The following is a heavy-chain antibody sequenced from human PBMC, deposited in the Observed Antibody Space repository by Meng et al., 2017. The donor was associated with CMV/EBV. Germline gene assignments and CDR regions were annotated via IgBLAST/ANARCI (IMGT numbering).Heavy chain of an antibody. CDR3: ARVRETDIVVVPAANFDY. V-gene: IGHV4-39*07. J-gene: IGHJ4*02. CDR2: IYYSGST. CDR1: GGSISSSSYY. D-gene: IGHD2-2*01. Sequence: GSLRLSCTVSGGSISSSSYYWGWIRQPPGKGLEWIGSIYYSGSTYYNPSLKSRVTISVDTSKNQFSLELSSVTAADTAVYYCARVRETDIVVVPAANFDYWGRGTLVTVSS.